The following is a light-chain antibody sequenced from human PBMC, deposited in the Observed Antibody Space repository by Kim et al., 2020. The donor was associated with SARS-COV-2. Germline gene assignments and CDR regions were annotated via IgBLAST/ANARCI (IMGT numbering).Light chain of an antibody. V-gene: IGKV1-17*01. Sequence: ASVGDRVTITCRASQDIRKDLGWYQQSPGRAPKRLIYGASSLQSGVPSRFSGSGSGTEFTLTISSLQPEDFATYFCLQHNSYPITFGQGTRLEIK. CDR2: GAS. J-gene: IGKJ5*01. CDR1: QDIRKD. CDR3: LQHNSYPIT.